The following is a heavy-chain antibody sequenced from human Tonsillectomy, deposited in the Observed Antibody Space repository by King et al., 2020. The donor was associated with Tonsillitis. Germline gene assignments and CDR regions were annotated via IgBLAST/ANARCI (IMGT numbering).Heavy chain of an antibody. CDR2: IHYIGST. CDR1: TNYF. D-gene: IGHD6-19*01. V-gene: IGHV4-39*07. CDR3: ARHYQSNNGWCVCIEY. Sequence: TNYFWGWIRQPPGKGLEWIGSIHYIGSTYYSPSLKSRVTTSLDTSKNQFSLKVNSVTAADTAVYYCARHYQSNNGWCVCIEYWVQGPLVNVSS. J-gene: IGHJ4*02.